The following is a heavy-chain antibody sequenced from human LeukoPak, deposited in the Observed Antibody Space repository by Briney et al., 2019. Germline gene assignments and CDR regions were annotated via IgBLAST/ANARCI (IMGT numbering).Heavy chain of an antibody. Sequence: GGSLRLSCAASGFTVSSNYMSWVRQAPGKGLEWVSVIYSGGSTYYADSVKGRFTISRDNSKNTLYLQMNSLRAEDTAVYYCARAAGVGYCSGGSCYLFDYWGQGTLVTVSS. CDR3: ARAAGVGYCSGGSCYLFDY. CDR1: GFTVSSNY. D-gene: IGHD2-15*01. J-gene: IGHJ4*02. V-gene: IGHV3-66*01. CDR2: IYSGGST.